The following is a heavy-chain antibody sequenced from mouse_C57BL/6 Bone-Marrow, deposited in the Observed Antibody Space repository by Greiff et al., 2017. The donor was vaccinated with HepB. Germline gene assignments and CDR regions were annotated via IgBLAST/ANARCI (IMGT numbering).Heavy chain of an antibody. V-gene: IGHV1-69*01. Sequence: VKLQQPGAELVMPGASVKLSCKASGYTFTSYWMHWVKQRPGQGLEWIGEIDPSDSYTNYNQKFKGKSTLTVDKSSSTAYMQLSSLTSEDSAVYYCARLDLLWLRALGYWGQGTTLTVSS. CDR2: IDPSDSYT. J-gene: IGHJ2*01. CDR1: GYTFTSYW. CDR3: ARLDLLWLRALGY. D-gene: IGHD2-2*01.